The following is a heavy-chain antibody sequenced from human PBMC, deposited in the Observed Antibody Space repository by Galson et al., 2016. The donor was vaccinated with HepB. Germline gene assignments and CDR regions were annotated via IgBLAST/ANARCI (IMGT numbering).Heavy chain of an antibody. Sequence: LSLTCTVSSGSISGGAFFWSWIRQPAGKGLEWIGRIYPSGSTDYNPSLRSRVTISVDTSNNQFSLTLRSVTAADTSVYYCAREGSSSRFDYWGQGTPVTVSS. CDR3: AREGSSSRFDY. CDR1: SGSISGGAFF. V-gene: IGHV4-61*02. CDR2: IYPSGST. D-gene: IGHD6-6*01. J-gene: IGHJ4*02.